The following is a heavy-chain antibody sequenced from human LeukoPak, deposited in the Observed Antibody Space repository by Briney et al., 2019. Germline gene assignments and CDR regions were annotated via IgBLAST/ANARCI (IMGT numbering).Heavy chain of an antibody. CDR3: AKGKDGYTKYYFDY. CDR2: ISGSGGST. V-gene: IGHV3-23*01. Sequence: GGSLRLSCAASGFTFSSYAMSWVRQAPGKGLEWVSAISGSGGSTYYADSVKGRFTISRDNSKDTLYLQMNSLRAEDTAVYYCAKGKDGYTKYYFDYWGQGTLVTVSS. CDR1: GFTFSSYA. D-gene: IGHD5-24*01. J-gene: IGHJ4*02.